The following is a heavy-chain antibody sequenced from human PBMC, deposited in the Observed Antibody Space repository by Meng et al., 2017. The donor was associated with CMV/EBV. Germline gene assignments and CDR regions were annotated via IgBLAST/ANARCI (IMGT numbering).Heavy chain of an antibody. CDR1: GGSISSYY. D-gene: IGHD5-18*01. CDR2: IYPSGST. J-gene: IGHJ4*02. Sequence: QVQRQESGPGLVKPSGTLSLTCTVSGGSISSYYWSWIRQPAGKGLEWIGRIYPSGSTNYNPSLKSRVTMSVDTSKNQFSLKLSSVTAADTAVYYCARHGDTAMVVGIDYWGQGTLVTVSS. CDR3: ARHGDTAMVVGIDY. V-gene: IGHV4-4*07.